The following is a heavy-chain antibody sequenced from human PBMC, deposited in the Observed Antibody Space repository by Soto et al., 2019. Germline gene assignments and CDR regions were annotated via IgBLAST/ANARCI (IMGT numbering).Heavy chain of an antibody. Sequence: PSETLSLTCAVYGGSFSGYYWSWIRQPPGKGLEWIGEINHSGSTNYNPSLKSRVTISVDTSKNQFSLKLSSVTAADTAVYYCARGPRVAARQVSLDYWGQGTLVTVSS. V-gene: IGHV4-34*01. CDR3: ARGPRVAARQVSLDY. CDR1: GGSFSGYY. D-gene: IGHD6-6*01. CDR2: INHSGST. J-gene: IGHJ4*02.